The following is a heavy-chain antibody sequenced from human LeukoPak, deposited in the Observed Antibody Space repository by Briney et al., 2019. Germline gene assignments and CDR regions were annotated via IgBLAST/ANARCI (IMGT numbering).Heavy chain of an antibody. CDR1: GGSISSYY. Sequence: SETLSLTCTVSGGSISSYYWSWIRQPPGKGLEWIGYIYYSGSTNYNPSLKGRVTISVDTSKNQFSLKLSSVTAADTAVYYCASSPEYSSSWYPFDYWGQGTLVTVSS. V-gene: IGHV4-59*08. J-gene: IGHJ4*02. CDR2: IYYSGST. CDR3: ASSPEYSSSWYPFDY. D-gene: IGHD6-13*01.